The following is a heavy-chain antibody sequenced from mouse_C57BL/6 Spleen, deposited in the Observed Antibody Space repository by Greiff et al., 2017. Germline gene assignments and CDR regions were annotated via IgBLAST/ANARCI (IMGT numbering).Heavy chain of an antibody. D-gene: IGHD1-1*01. CDR1: GFTFSDYY. Sequence: EVQRVESGGGLVQPGGSLKLSCAASGFTFSDYYMYWVRQTPEKRLEWVAYISNGGGSTYYPDTVKGRFTISRDNAKNTLYLQMSRLKSEDTAMYYCARPTVGELAWVAYWGQGTLVTVSA. CDR2: ISNGGGST. J-gene: IGHJ3*01. CDR3: ARPTVGELAWVAY. V-gene: IGHV5-12*01.